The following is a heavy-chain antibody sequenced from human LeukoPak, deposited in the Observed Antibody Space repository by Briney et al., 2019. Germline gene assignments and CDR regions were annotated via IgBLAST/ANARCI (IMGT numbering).Heavy chain of an antibody. CDR2: IKQDGSEK. CDR3: ARDDAVY. V-gene: IGHV3-7*03. CDR1: GFTFSNFW. J-gene: IGHJ4*02. Sequence: GGSLRLSCVASGFTFSNFWMHWVRQAPGKGLEWVANIKQDGSEKYYVDSVKGRFTISRDNAKNSLYLQMNSLRAEDTAVYYCARDDAVYWGQGTLVTVSS.